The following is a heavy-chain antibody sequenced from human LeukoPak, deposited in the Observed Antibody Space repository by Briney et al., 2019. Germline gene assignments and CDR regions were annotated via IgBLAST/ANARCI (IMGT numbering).Heavy chain of an antibody. V-gene: IGHV3-53*01. J-gene: IGHJ4*02. D-gene: IGHD2-15*01. Sequence: GGSLRLSCAASGFTFSSYDMTWVRQAPGKGLEWVSFIYSGGNTHYSDSVKGRFTISRDNSKNTLYLQMNSLRAEDTAIYYCARRAGEYSHPYDYWGQGTLVTVSS. CDR3: ARRAGEYSHPYDY. CDR2: IYSGGNT. CDR1: GFTFSSYD.